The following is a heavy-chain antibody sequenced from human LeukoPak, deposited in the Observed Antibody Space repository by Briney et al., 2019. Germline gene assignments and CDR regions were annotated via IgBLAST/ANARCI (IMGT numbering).Heavy chain of an antibody. V-gene: IGHV3-23*01. CDR1: GFTFSSYA. J-gene: IGHJ4*02. CDR2: ISVSGSNT. Sequence: GGSLRLSCAASGFTFSSYAMSWVRQAPGKGLGWVSCISVSGSNTHHADSVKGRFAISRDNSKNTLYLQMNSLRAEDTAVYYCAKTFSGGWAIDYWGQGTLVTVSS. D-gene: IGHD6-19*01. CDR3: AKTFSGGWAIDY.